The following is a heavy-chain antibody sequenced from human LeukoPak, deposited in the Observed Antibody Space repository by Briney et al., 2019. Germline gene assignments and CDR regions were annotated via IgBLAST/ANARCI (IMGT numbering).Heavy chain of an antibody. D-gene: IGHD1-7*01. J-gene: IGHJ4*02. CDR3: ARGAPRGVWNFYFDY. V-gene: IGHV1-18*01. CDR1: GYTFTNYG. Sequence: ASVKVSCKASGYTFTNYGITWVRQAPGQGLEWMGWISGYQGSTKYAQNFQGRVTMTTDTSTNTAYLELRTLRSDDTAVYYCARGAPRGVWNFYFDYWGQGTLVTVSS. CDR2: ISGYQGST.